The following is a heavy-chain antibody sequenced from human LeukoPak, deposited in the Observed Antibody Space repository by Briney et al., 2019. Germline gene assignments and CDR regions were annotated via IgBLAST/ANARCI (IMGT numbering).Heavy chain of an antibody. CDR2: INAGNGNT. J-gene: IGHJ5*02. CDR1: GYTFTSYA. D-gene: IGHD3-22*01. Sequence: ASVKVSCKASGYTFTSYAMHWVRQAPGQRLEWMGWINAGNGNTKYSQKFQGRVTITRDTSASTAYMEVSSLRSEDTAVYYCARGSYSYDTSGYSWFDPWGQGTLVTASS. V-gene: IGHV1-3*01. CDR3: ARGSYSYDTSGYSWFDP.